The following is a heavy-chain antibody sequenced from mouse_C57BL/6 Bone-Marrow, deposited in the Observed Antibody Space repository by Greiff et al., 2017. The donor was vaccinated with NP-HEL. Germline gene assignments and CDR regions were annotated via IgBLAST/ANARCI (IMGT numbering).Heavy chain of an antibody. CDR1: GFTFSDYY. D-gene: IGHD3-1*01. CDR2: ISNGGGST. V-gene: IGHV5-12*01. Sequence: EVKVVESGGGLVQPGGSLKLSCAASGFTFSDYYMYWVRQTPEKRLEWVAYISNGGGSTYYPDTVKGRFTISRDNAKNTLYLQMSRLQSEDTAMYYCARHVRAYYAMDYWGQGTSVTVSS. J-gene: IGHJ4*01. CDR3: ARHVRAYYAMDY.